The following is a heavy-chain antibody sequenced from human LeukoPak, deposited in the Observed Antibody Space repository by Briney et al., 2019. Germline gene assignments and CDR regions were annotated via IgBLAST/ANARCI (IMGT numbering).Heavy chain of an antibody. CDR1: GFTVSSNY. D-gene: IGHD1-26*01. Sequence: GGSLRLSCAASGFTVSSNYMSWVRQAPGKGLEWVAVISYDGSNKYYADSVKGRFTISRDNSKNTLYLQMNSLRAEDTAVYYCAREGQPPLGSYYYYGMDVWGQGTTVTVSS. CDR3: AREGQPPLGSYYYYGMDV. V-gene: IGHV3-30*03. J-gene: IGHJ6*02. CDR2: ISYDGSNK.